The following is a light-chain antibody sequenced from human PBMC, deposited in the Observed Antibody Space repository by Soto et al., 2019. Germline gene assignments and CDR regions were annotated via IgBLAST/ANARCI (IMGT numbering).Light chain of an antibody. CDR2: DTS. CDR3: QRFNRWPLS. Sequence: EIVLTQSPAALSVSPGERVTLSCWASQSVGSTLNWYQQRPGQAPRLLIYDTSIRATGIPARFSGSGSGTEFTLTIASLQSEDFGVYSCQRFNRWPLSFGGGTKVEI. J-gene: IGKJ4*01. CDR1: QSVGST. V-gene: IGKV3-15*01.